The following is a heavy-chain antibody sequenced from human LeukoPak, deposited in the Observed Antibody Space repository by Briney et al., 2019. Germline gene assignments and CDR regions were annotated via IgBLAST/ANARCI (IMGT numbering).Heavy chain of an antibody. Sequence: GGSLRLSCAASGFTFSSYAMSWVRQAPGKGLEWVSYISGNSATKNYADSMRGRFTVSRDNAKNSLYLQMNSLRDEDTAVYYCGRDFYYRIDYWGQGTPVTVSS. D-gene: IGHD3-10*01. V-gene: IGHV3-48*02. CDR3: GRDFYYRIDY. CDR2: ISGNSATK. CDR1: GFTFSSYA. J-gene: IGHJ4*02.